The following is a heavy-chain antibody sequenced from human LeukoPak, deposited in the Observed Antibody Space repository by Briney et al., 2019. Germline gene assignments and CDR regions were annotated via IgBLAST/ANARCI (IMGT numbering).Heavy chain of an antibody. Sequence: PGGSLRLSCVASGFTFNNYGLHWVRQAPGKGLEWVTLISHDGNDEYYADSVKGRFATSRDDSKNTLYLQMNSLRAEDTAVYYCAKDPSLRVTLPVWGQGTLVTVSS. J-gene: IGHJ4*02. D-gene: IGHD2-21*02. CDR3: AKDPSLRVTLPV. CDR2: ISHDGNDE. V-gene: IGHV3-30*18. CDR1: GFTFNNYG.